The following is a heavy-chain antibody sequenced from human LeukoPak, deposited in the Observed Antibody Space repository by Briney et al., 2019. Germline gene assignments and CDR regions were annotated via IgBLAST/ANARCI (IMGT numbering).Heavy chain of an antibody. Sequence: PSETLSLTCTVSGYSISSGYYWGWIPQPPGKGLEWIGSIYHSGSTYYNPSLKSRVTISVDTSKNQFSLKLSSVTAADTAVYYCAREWAQPTRYFDWLLSFDPPDYWGQGTLVTVSS. D-gene: IGHD3-9*01. CDR1: GYSISSGYY. CDR2: IYHSGST. V-gene: IGHV4-38-2*02. CDR3: AREWAQPTRYFDWLLSFDPPDY. J-gene: IGHJ4*02.